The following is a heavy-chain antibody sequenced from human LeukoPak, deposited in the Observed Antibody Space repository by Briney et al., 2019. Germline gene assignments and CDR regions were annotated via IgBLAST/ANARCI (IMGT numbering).Heavy chain of an antibody. Sequence: GRSLRLSCAASGFTFSSYAMHWVRQAPGKGLEWVAVISYDGSNKYYADSVKGRFTISRDNSKNTLYLQMNSLRAEDTAVYYCAKGMGIAARQDVLGAVLTPFDYWGQGTLVTVSS. J-gene: IGHJ4*02. CDR1: GFTFSSYA. CDR2: ISYDGSNK. D-gene: IGHD6-6*01. V-gene: IGHV3-30*07. CDR3: AKGMGIAARQDVLGAVLTPFDY.